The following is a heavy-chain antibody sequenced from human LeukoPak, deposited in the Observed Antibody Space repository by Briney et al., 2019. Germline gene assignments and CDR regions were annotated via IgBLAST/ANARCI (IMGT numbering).Heavy chain of an antibody. V-gene: IGHV3-21*01. CDR1: GFTFSSYT. J-gene: IGHJ5*02. CDR2: ISSDSNYI. Sequence: YPGGSLRLSCAASGFTFSSYTMNCVRQAPGKRLEWVSSISSDSNYIYYADSVKARFTISRDNAWNSLYPQMNSLRAEDTAVYYCARKEDILSGYYDHWGQGTLVTVSS. D-gene: IGHD3-9*01. CDR3: ARKEDILSGYYDH.